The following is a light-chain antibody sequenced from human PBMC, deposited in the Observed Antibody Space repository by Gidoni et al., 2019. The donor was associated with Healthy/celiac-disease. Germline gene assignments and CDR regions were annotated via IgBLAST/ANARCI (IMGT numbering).Light chain of an antibody. J-gene: IGKJ1*01. CDR1: QSVSSN. CDR2: GAS. V-gene: IGKV3-15*01. Sequence: EIVMTQSPATLSVSPGERATLPCRASQSVSSNLAWYQQKPGQAPRLLIYGASTRATGIPARFSGSGSGTEFTLTISSLQSEDFAVYYCQQYNNWPGXFXQGTKVEIK. CDR3: QQYNNWPGX.